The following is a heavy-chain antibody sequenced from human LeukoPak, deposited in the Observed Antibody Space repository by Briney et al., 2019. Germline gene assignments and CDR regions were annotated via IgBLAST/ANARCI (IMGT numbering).Heavy chain of an antibody. CDR1: GFSFRTYG. V-gene: IGHV3-33*01. CDR2: IWYDGSHE. D-gene: IGHD3-22*01. Sequence: PGRSLRLSCVGSGFSFRTYGMHWVRQAPGKGLEWVAIIWYDGSHEYYADSVEGRFTISRDDSKNTLFLQMNSLRGEDTAMYFCARDRSYSSGYYGGSLDFWGQGTLVTVSS. CDR3: ARDRSYSSGYYGGSLDF. J-gene: IGHJ4*02.